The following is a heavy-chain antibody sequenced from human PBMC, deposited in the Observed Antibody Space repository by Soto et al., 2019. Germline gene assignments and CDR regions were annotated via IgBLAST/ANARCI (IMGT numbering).Heavy chain of an antibody. CDR1: GGTFRGYA. J-gene: IGHJ4*02. Sequence: SETLSLTCTVYGGTFRGYAWSWIRQPPGKGLEWIGEINHSGSTNYNPSLKSRVTISVDTSKNQFSLKLSSVTAADTAVYSCARKDSSGYYFDYWGQGTLVTVSS. CDR2: INHSGST. CDR3: ARKDSSGYYFDY. V-gene: IGHV4-34*01. D-gene: IGHD3-22*01.